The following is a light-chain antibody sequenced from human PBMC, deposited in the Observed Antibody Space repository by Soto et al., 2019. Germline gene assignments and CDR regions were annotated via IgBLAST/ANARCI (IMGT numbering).Light chain of an antibody. V-gene: IGKV3-15*01. J-gene: IGKJ4*01. CDR1: QSVSSN. CDR2: GAS. CDR3: QQYNTLPRT. Sequence: ETVMTQSPATLSVSPGEGATLSCRASQSVSSNLAWYQHRPGQAPRLLIYGASTRATDIPARFSGSGSGTEFTLTISSLQSEDYAVYYCQQYNTLPRTFGGGTKVDIK.